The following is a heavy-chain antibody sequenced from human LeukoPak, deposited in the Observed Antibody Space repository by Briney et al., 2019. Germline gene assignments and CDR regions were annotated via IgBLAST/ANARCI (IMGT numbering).Heavy chain of an antibody. V-gene: IGHV4-38-2*02. Sequence: SETLSLTCTVSGYSINSGYFWGWVRQPPGEGPEWIGSIFHTGDVYYNPSLRSRVTISVDTSRNQVSLKVTSVTAADTALYYCARVVASTSIDSWGQGILVTVSS. J-gene: IGHJ4*02. CDR1: GYSINSGYF. CDR2: IFHTGDV. CDR3: ARVVASTSIDS. D-gene: IGHD2-15*01.